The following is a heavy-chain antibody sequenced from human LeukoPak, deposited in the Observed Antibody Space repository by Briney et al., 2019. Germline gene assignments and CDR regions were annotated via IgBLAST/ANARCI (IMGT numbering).Heavy chain of an antibody. Sequence: GGSLRLSCAASGFTFSSYGMHWVRQASGEGLEWVAHIGTGTDTHFSDSVKGRFTISRENARNSLYLHMNDLRPEDTAVYYCARDRRADYGVNDDAFDIWGHGTMVTVSS. V-gene: IGHV3-13*01. D-gene: IGHD4/OR15-4a*01. CDR2: IGTGTDT. CDR1: GFTFSSYG. CDR3: ARDRRADYGVNDDAFDI. J-gene: IGHJ3*02.